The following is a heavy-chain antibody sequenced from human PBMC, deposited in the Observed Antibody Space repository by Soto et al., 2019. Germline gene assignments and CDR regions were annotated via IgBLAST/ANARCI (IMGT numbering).Heavy chain of an antibody. V-gene: IGHV3-30*09. Sequence: QVQLVESGGGVVQPGRSLRLSCAASGFTFSNYAMHWVRQAPGKGLEWVAVISHDGSNKYYADSVKGRFAISRDNSNNALFGPINRLRPEYTAVYFCARDHSTRGSYQCIFDYWCQGALVTVSS. CDR2: ISHDGSNK. CDR1: GFTFSNYA. J-gene: IGHJ4*02. D-gene: IGHD1-26*01. CDR3: ARDHSTRGSYQCIFDY.